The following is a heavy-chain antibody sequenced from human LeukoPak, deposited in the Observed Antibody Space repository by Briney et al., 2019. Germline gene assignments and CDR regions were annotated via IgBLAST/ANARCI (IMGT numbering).Heavy chain of an antibody. CDR2: INPNSGGT. J-gene: IGHJ5*02. Sequence: ASVKVSCTASGYTFTGYYMHWVRQAPGQGLEWMGWINPNSGGTNYAQKFQGRVTMTRDTSISTAYMELSRLRSDDTAVCYCARGYCSSTSCYTSNWFDPWGQGTLVTVSS. D-gene: IGHD2-2*02. CDR1: GYTFTGYY. CDR3: ARGYCSSTSCYTSNWFDP. V-gene: IGHV1-2*02.